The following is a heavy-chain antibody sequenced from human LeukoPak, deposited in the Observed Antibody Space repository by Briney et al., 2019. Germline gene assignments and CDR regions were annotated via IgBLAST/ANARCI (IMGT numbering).Heavy chain of an antibody. CDR1: GFTFSSYG. Sequence: PGGSLRLSCAASGFTFSSYGMSWVRQAPGKGLEWVSVISNSGGSTDYADSAKGRFTISRDNSKNTLYLQMNSLRAEDTAVYYCARELGITGAYYYYYYMDVWGKGTTVTVSS. CDR2: ISNSGGST. CDR3: ARELGITGAYYYYYYMDV. J-gene: IGHJ6*03. D-gene: IGHD1-20*01. V-gene: IGHV3-23*01.